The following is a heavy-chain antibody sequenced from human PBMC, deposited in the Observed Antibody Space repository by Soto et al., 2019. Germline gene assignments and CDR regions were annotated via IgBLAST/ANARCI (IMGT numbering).Heavy chain of an antibody. V-gene: IGHV3-7*02. D-gene: IGHD3-16*01. J-gene: IGHJ6*01. CDR2: IKEDGSEK. Sequence: EVQLVESGGGLVQPGGSLRLSCVVSGFTFGRHWMSWVRQAPGKGLEWVANIKEDGSEKNNVDSLKGRFTISRDNARNSVYLQMSSLRAEDTAVYYCARVENSFGGMDVWGQGTTVIVSA. CDR3: ARVENSFGGMDV. CDR1: GFTFGRHW.